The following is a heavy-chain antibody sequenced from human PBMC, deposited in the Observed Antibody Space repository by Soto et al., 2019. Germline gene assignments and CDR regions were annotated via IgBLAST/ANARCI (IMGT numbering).Heavy chain of an antibody. J-gene: IGHJ6*02. Sequence: SETLSLTCTVSGDSIASNSDFWAWIRQPPGKGLEWIGSIYYSGTTYYNPSLKSRVTISVDRSKNQFSLKLSSVTAADTAVYYCARRLYYDSSGFEGGGMDVWGQGTTVTVSS. D-gene: IGHD3-22*01. CDR2: IYYSGTT. CDR1: GDSIASNSDF. CDR3: ARRLYYDSSGFEGGGMDV. V-gene: IGHV4-39*01.